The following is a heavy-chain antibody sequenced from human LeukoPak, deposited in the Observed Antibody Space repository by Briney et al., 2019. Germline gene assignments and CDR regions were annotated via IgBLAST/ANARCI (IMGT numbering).Heavy chain of an antibody. V-gene: IGHV1-3*01. CDR3: ARDRKWLVAWSYMGPPGGMYV. J-gene: IGHJ6*02. CDR2: INAGNGNT. Sequence: ASVKVSCKASGYTFTSYAMQWVRQAPGQRLEWMGWINAGNGNTKYSQKFQGRVTITRDTSASTAYMELSSLRSEDTAVYYCARDRKWLVAWSYMGPPGGMYVWGQGTTVTVSS. D-gene: IGHD6-19*01. CDR1: GYTFTSYA.